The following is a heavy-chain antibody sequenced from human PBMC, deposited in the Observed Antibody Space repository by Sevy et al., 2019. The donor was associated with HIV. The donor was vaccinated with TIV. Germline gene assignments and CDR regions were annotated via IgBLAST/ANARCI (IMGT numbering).Heavy chain of an antibody. V-gene: IGHV3-7*03. Sequence: GGSLRLSCAASGFTFRNYWMSWVRQAPGKGLEWVANIKKDGSEKYYVDSVKGRFTISRDNAKNSLCLQMNSLRAEDTALYYCARDCSSTSCLWGLDVWGQGTTVTVSS. CDR2: IKKDGSEK. CDR1: GFTFRNYW. CDR3: ARDCSSTSCLWGLDV. J-gene: IGHJ6*02. D-gene: IGHD2-2*01.